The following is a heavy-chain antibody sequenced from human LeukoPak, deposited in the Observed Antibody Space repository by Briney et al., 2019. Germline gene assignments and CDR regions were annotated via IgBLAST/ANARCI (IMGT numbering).Heavy chain of an antibody. Sequence: ASVKVSCKVSGYTLTELSMHWVRQAPGQGLEWMGWINTNTGNPTYAQGFTGRFVFSLDTSVSTAYLQISSLKAEDTAVYYCARDMYYDFWSGYYREWYGVWFDPWGQGTLVTVSS. CDR2: INTNTGNP. CDR1: GYTLTELS. CDR3: ARDMYYDFWSGYYREWYGVWFDP. D-gene: IGHD3-3*01. V-gene: IGHV7-4-1*02. J-gene: IGHJ5*02.